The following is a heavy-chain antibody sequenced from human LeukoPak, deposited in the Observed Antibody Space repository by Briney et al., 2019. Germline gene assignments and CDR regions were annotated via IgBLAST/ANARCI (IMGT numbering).Heavy chain of an antibody. CDR3: ARGRREKVTMVRGVILRSYYYYYMDV. J-gene: IGHJ6*03. CDR1: GYTFTGYY. Sequence: ASVKVSCKASGYTFTGYYMHWVRQAPGQGLEWMGWINPNSGGTNYAQKFQGRVTMTRNTSISTAYMELSSLRSEDTAVYYCARGRREKVTMVRGVILRSYYYYYMDVWGKGTTVTISS. V-gene: IGHV1-2*02. CDR2: INPNSGGT. D-gene: IGHD3-10*01.